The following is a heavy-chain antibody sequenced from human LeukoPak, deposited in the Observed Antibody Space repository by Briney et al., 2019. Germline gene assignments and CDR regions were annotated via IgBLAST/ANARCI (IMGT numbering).Heavy chain of an antibody. CDR1: GGSISNYY. CDR3: AGGGYCSSSNCFAPLFDW. D-gene: IGHD2-2*01. Sequence: SETLSLTCTVSGGSISNYYWSWIRQSPGKGLEWIGYIYYSGSTNYNPSLRSRVAMSLDTSKSQFSLRLRSVTAADTALYYCAGGGYCSSSNCFAPLFDWWGQGTLVTVSS. V-gene: IGHV4-59*01. J-gene: IGHJ4*02. CDR2: IYYSGST.